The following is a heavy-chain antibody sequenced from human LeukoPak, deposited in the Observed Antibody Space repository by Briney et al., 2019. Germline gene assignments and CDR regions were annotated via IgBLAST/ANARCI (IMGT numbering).Heavy chain of an antibody. V-gene: IGHV4-61*01. Sequence: SETLSLTCTVSGGSVSSGSYYWSWIRQPPGKGLEWIGYIYYSGSTNYNPSLKSRVTISVDTSKNQLSLKLSSVTAADTAVYYCARGINDILTGSATFDYWGQGTLVTVSS. J-gene: IGHJ4*02. CDR2: IYYSGST. D-gene: IGHD3-9*01. CDR1: GGSVSSGSYY. CDR3: ARGINDILTGSATFDY.